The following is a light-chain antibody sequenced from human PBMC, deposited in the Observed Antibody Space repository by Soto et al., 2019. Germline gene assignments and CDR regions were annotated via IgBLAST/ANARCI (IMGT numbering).Light chain of an antibody. Sequence: EIVLTQSPATLSLSPGERATLSCRASQSVSSYLAWYQQKPGQAPSLLLYDASNRATGIPARFSGSGSGTDFTLTISSLEPEDFAVYYCQQRSNWPYTFGQGTKLEIK. CDR2: DAS. V-gene: IGKV3-11*01. CDR3: QQRSNWPYT. CDR1: QSVSSY. J-gene: IGKJ2*01.